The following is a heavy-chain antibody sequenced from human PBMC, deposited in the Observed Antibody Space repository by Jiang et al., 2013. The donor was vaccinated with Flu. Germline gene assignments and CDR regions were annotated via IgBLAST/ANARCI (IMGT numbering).Heavy chain of an antibody. D-gene: IGHD3-10*01. CDR2: INTNTGNP. Sequence: QSGSELERRPGASVKVSCKASGYTFTSYAMNWVRQAPGQGLEWMGWINTNTGNPTYAQGFTGRFAFSLDTSVSTAYLQISSLKAEDTAVYYCAREKITNGSGSYYKKSRPWGQGTLVTVSS. J-gene: IGHJ5*02. CDR1: GYTFTSYA. V-gene: IGHV7-4-1*02. CDR3: AREKITNGSGSYYKKSRP.